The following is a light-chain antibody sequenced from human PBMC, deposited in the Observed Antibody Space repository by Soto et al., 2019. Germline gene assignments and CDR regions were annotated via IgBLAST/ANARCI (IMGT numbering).Light chain of an antibody. CDR1: QSVSSSY. Sequence: EIVLTQSPGTLSLSPGERATLSCRASQSVSSSYLAWYQQKPGQAPSLLIYGASSRATGIPDRFSGSGSGTDFTLTSSRLAPEDFAVYYCQQYGSSPPYTFGQGTKLEIK. V-gene: IGKV3-20*01. CDR3: QQYGSSPPYT. CDR2: GAS. J-gene: IGKJ2*01.